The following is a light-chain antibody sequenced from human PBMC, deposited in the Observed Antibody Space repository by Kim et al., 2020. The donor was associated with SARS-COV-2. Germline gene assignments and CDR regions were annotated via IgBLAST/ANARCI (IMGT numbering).Light chain of an antibody. CDR1: QSILYNSNNKNY. Sequence: DIVMTQSPDSLAVSLGERATIRCKPSQSILYNSNNKNYLAWYQQKAGQPPKLLIYWASTREFGVPDRFSGSGSGADFTLTINRLQAEDVAIYYCQQHFSPPYTFGQGTKLEI. V-gene: IGKV4-1*01. J-gene: IGKJ2*01. CDR2: WAS. CDR3: QQHFSPPYT.